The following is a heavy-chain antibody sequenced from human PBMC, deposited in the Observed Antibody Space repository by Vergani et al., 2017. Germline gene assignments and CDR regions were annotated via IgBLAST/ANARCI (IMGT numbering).Heavy chain of an antibody. D-gene: IGHD1-26*01. CDR1: GGSISSSSYY. CDR3: ATYSGSYSSNWFDP. V-gene: IGHV4-39*01. Sequence: QLQLQESAPGLVKPSETLSLTCTVSGGSISSSSYYWGWIRQPPGKGLEWIGSIYYSGSTYYNPSLKSRVTISVDTSKNQFSLKLSSVTAADTAVYYCATYSGSYSSNWFDPWGQGTLVTVSS. CDR2: IYYSGST. J-gene: IGHJ5*02.